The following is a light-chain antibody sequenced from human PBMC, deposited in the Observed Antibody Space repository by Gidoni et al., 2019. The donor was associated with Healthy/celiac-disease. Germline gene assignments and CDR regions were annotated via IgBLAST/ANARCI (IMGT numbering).Light chain of an antibody. CDR3: QQSYSTGFT. CDR2: AAS. Sequence: IQMTHSPSSLSASVGDRVTITCRASQIISIYLNWYQQKPGKAPKLLIYAASSLQSGVPSRFSGSGSGTDFTLTISSLQPEDFATYYCQQSYSTGFTFGHGTKVDIK. CDR1: QIISIY. V-gene: IGKV1-39*01. J-gene: IGKJ3*01.